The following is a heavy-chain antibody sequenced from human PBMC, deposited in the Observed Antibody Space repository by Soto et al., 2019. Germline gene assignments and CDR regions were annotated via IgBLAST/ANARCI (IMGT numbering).Heavy chain of an antibody. V-gene: IGHV3-74*01. J-gene: IGHJ3*02. CDR2: ISSDGSST. CDR1: GFTFSSYY. Sequence: EVQLVESGGGFVPPGGSLRPSCAASGFTFSSYYMHWVRQAPGKWLVWVSRISSDGSSTSYADSVKGRFTISRDNAKNTLSLQVNSLRAEDTAVYYCARAGVNHAFDIWGQGTMVTVSS. CDR3: ARAGVNHAFDI. D-gene: IGHD2-21*01.